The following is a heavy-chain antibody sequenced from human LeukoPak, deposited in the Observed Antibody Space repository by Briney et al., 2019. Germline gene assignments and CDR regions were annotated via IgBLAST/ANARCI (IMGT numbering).Heavy chain of an antibody. CDR2: ISGSGGST. D-gene: IGHD3-10*01. J-gene: IGHJ4*02. CDR3: AEDRQYYYGSGSYFDY. V-gene: IGHV3-23*01. Sequence: PGGSLRLSCAASGFTFSSYAMSWVRQAPGKGLEWVSAISGSGGSTYYADSVKGRFTISRDNSKNTLYLQMNSLRAEDTAVYYCAEDRQYYYGSGSYFDYWGQGTLVTVSS. CDR1: GFTFSSYA.